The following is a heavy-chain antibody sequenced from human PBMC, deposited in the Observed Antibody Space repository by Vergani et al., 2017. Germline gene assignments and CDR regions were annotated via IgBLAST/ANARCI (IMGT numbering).Heavy chain of an antibody. CDR1: GYTFTGYY. J-gene: IGHJ6*02. V-gene: IGHV1-2*02. D-gene: IGHD3-3*01. Sequence: QVQLVQSGAEVKKPGASVKVSCKASGYTFTGYYMHWVRQAPGQGLEWMGWINPNSGGTNYAQKFQGRVTMTRDTSISTAYMGLSRLRSDDTAVYYCARGRVLRFLNLNYGMDVWGQGTTVTVSS. CDR2: INPNSGGT. CDR3: ARGRVLRFLNLNYGMDV.